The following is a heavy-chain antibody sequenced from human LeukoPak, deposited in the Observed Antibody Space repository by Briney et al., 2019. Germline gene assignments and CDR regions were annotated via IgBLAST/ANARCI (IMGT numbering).Heavy chain of an antibody. CDR3: ARASIRNAFNI. CDR1: TFTFTRDG. CDR2: IRFDGSEN. J-gene: IGHJ3*02. Sequence: PGGSLRLSCAASTFTFTRDGMHWVRQAPGKGLEWVSFIRFDGSENYNADSVKGRFTISRDNSKNRLLLQMNNLRVEDTAVYFCARASIRNAFNIWGQGTIVTVSS. D-gene: IGHD5-24*01. V-gene: IGHV3-30*02.